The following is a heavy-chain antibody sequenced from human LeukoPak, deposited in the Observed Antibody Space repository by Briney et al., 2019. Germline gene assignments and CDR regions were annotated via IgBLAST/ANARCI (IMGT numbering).Heavy chain of an antibody. V-gene: IGHV4-59*01. CDR2: IYYSGST. CDR1: GGSISSYY. D-gene: IGHD3-10*01. J-gene: IGHJ4*02. CDR3: ATDLYGSGRNTDY. Sequence: NPSETLSLTCTVSGGSISSYYWSWIRQPPGKGLEWIGYIYYSGSTNYNPSLKSRVTISVDTSKNQFSLKLSSVTAADTAAYYCATDLYGSGRNTDYWGQGTLVTVSS.